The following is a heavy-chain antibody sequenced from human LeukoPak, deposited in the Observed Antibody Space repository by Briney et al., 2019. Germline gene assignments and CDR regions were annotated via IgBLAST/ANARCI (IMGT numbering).Heavy chain of an antibody. V-gene: IGHV4-59*08. CDR3: ARYANCGGDCYVFDY. J-gene: IGHJ4*02. CDR1: GDSLSSSY. D-gene: IGHD2-21*02. CDR2: IYYSGKT. Sequence: SETLSLTCSVSGDSLSSSYWSWIRQPPGKGLEWIGYIYYSGKTNYNSSLKSRVTISVNMFKNQFSLKLTSVTAADTAVYYCARYANCGGDCYVFDYWGQGTLVTVSS.